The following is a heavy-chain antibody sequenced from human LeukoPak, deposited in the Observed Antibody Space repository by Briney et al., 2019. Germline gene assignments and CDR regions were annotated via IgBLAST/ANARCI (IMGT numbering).Heavy chain of an antibody. V-gene: IGHV4-4*07. J-gene: IGHJ4*02. D-gene: IGHD3-22*01. CDR3: ASATVAEPYSDSSGYYYHPGYFDY. CDR2: IYTSGST. Sequence: SSETLSLTCTVSGGSISSYYWSWSRQPAGKGREGIGRIYTSGSTNYNPSLKSRVTMSVDTSKNQFSLKLSYVTAADTAVYYCASATVAEPYSDSSGYYYHPGYFDYWGQGTLVTVSS. CDR1: GGSISSYY.